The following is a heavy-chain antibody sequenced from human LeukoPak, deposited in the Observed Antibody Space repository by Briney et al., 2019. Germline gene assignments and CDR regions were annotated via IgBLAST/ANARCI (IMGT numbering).Heavy chain of an antibody. D-gene: IGHD6-19*01. V-gene: IGHV3-20*04. CDR2: INWNGGST. J-gene: IGHJ6*03. Sequence: GGSLRLSCEVSGFIFNTYWMSWVRQAPGKGLEWVSGINWNGGSTGYADSVKGRFTISRDNAKNSLYLQMNSLRAEDTALYYCARTPLAVAYYYYMDVWGKGTTVTVSS. CDR1: GFIFNTYW. CDR3: ARTPLAVAYYYYMDV.